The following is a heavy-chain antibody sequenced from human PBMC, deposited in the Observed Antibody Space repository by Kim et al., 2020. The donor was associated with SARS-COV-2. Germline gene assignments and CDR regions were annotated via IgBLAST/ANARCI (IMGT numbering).Heavy chain of an antibody. J-gene: IGHJ3*01. V-gene: IGHV3-30*18. CDR1: GYTFTNYG. CDR3: TKGSNPKYDWVVLGGFDV. CDR2: VSHDGSDR. D-gene: IGHD3-9*01. Sequence: GGSLRLSCAASGYTFTNYGAHWVRQAPGKGPEWVAFVSHDGSDRYYAASVKGRFTISRDNSNNILYLQMNSLRADDTALYYCTKGSNPKYDWVVLGGFDV.